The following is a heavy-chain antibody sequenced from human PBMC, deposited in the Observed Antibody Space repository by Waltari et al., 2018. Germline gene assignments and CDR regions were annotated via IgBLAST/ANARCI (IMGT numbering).Heavy chain of an antibody. CDR2: IYSGGST. CDR3: AKVRSSGYSFDY. V-gene: IGHV3-23*03. CDR1: GFTFSSSA. J-gene: IGHJ4*02. Sequence: EVQLWESGGGFVQPGWSRRLSCAASGFTFSSSAMSWVRQAPGKGLEWVSVIYSGGSTYYADSVKGRFTISRDNSKNTLSLQMNSLSAEDTAVYYCAKVRSSGYSFDYWGQGTLVTVSS. D-gene: IGHD3-22*01.